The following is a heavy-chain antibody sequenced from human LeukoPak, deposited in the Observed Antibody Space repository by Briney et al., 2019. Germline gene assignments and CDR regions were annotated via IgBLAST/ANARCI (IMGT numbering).Heavy chain of an antibody. CDR2: ISGSGGST. Sequence: GGSLRLSCAASGFTFSSYGMSWVRQAPGKGLEWVSAISGSGGSTYYADSVKGRFTISRDNSKNTLYLQMNSLRAEDTAVYYCAKYGNYYGSGSQFDYWGQGTLVTVSS. V-gene: IGHV3-23*01. D-gene: IGHD3-10*01. J-gene: IGHJ4*02. CDR1: GFTFSSYG. CDR3: AKYGNYYGSGSQFDY.